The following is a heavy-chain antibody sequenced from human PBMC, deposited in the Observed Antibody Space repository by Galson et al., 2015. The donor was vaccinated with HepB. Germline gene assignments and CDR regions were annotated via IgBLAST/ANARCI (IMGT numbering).Heavy chain of an antibody. CDR1: GFTFSSYA. D-gene: IGHD6-13*01. Sequence: SLRLSCAASGFTFSSYAMSWVRPAPGKGLEWVSAISGSGGSTYYADSVKGRFTISRDNSKNTLYLQMNSLRAEDTAVYYCAKVGSSSWPYYYYGMDVWGQGTTVTVSS. J-gene: IGHJ6*02. CDR2: ISGSGGST. V-gene: IGHV3-23*01. CDR3: AKVGSSSWPYYYYGMDV.